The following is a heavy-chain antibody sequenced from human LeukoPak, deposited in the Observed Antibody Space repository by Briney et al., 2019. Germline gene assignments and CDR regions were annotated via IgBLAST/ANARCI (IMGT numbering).Heavy chain of an antibody. V-gene: IGHV4-61*01. CDR2: IYYSGST. CDR3: ARAARKIGWID. D-gene: IGHD2-2*03. J-gene: IGHJ4*02. CDR1: GCSVSSGSYY. Sequence: SGTLSLTCTVSGCSVSSGSYYWSWIPQPPGKGLEWIGYIYYSGSTNYDPSLKSLVTISVDTSKNQFSLKLSSVTAADTAVYYCARAARKIGWIDWGQGTLVTVSS.